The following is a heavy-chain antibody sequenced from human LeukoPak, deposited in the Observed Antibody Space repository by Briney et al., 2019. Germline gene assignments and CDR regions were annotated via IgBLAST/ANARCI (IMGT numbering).Heavy chain of an antibody. CDR3: AKVGGSYEPAYDY. CDR1: GFTFSSYC. CDR2: ISGSGGST. J-gene: IGHJ4*02. D-gene: IGHD1-26*01. Sequence: GGSLRLSCGASGFTFSSYCMSWVRQAPGKGLEWVSAISGSGGSTYYADSVKGRFTISRDNSKNTLYLQMNSLRAEDTAVYYCAKVGGSYEPAYDYWGQGTLVTVSS. V-gene: IGHV3-23*01.